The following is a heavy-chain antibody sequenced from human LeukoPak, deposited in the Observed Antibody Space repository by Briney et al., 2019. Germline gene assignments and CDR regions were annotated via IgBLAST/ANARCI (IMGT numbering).Heavy chain of an antibody. V-gene: IGHV4-31*03. D-gene: IGHD3-3*01. CDR3: ARDSRITIFGVVN. J-gene: IGHJ4*02. CDR1: GGSISSGGYY. CDR2: IYYSGST. Sequence: SQTLSLTCTVSGGSISSGGYYWSWIRQHPGKGLEWIGYIYYSGSTYYNPSLKSRVTISVDTSKNQFSLKLSSATAADTAVYYCARDSRITIFGVVNWGQGTLVTVSS.